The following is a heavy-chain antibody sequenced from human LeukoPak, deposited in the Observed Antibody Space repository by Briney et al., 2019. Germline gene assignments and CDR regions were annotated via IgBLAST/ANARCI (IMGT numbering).Heavy chain of an antibody. J-gene: IGHJ6*03. CDR3: ARLAVAGIYYYYYYYTDV. V-gene: IGHV4-39*01. Sequence: SETLSLTCTVSGGSISSSSYYWGWIRQPPGKGLEWIGNIYYSGSTYYNPSLKSRVTISVDTSKNQFSLKLSSVTAADTAVYYCARLAVAGIYYYYYYYTDVWGKGTTVTISS. CDR2: IYYSGST. D-gene: IGHD6-19*01. CDR1: GGSISSSSYY.